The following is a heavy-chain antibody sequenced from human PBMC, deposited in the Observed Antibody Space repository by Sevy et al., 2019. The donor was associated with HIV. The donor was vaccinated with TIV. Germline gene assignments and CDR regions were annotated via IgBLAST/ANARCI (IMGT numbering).Heavy chain of an antibody. V-gene: IGHV3-48*02. CDR1: GFTFSRYS. D-gene: IGHD6-19*01. CDR2: IGSTGPTI. Sequence: GGSLRLSCVASGFTFSRYSMNWVSQAPGKGLEWVSNIGSTGPTIYYADCVKGRLTISRDNAKNSLYLQMNSLREEDTAVYYCARPGSGWFEFDSWGQGTLVTVSS. CDR3: ARPGSGWFEFDS. J-gene: IGHJ4*02.